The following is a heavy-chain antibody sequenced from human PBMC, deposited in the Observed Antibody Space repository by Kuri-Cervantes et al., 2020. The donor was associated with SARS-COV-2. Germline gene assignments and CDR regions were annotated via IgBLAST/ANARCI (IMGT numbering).Heavy chain of an antibody. V-gene: IGHV3-30-3*01. Sequence: GESLKISCAASGFTFSSYAMHWVRQAPGKGLEWVAVISYDGSSKYYADSVKGRFTISRDNSKNTLYLQMNSLRAEDTAVYYCARKAYYDFWSGYHTRTDYFDYWGQGTLVTVS. CDR3: ARKAYYDFWSGYHTRTDYFDY. CDR2: ISYDGSSK. J-gene: IGHJ4*02. CDR1: GFTFSSYA. D-gene: IGHD3-3*01.